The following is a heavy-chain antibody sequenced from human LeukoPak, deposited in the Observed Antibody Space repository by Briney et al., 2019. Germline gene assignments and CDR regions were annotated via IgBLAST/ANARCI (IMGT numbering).Heavy chain of an antibody. D-gene: IGHD3-22*01. CDR1: GYTFTSYD. CDR2: MNPNSGNT. J-gene: IGHJ4*02. Sequence: VASVKVSCKASGYTFTSYDINWVRQATGQGLEWMGWMNPNSGNTGYAQKFQGRVTMTRNTSISTAYMELSSLRSEDTAVYYCARAYYDSSGYLAWYFDYWGQGTLVTVSS. V-gene: IGHV1-8*01. CDR3: ARAYYDSSGYLAWYFDY.